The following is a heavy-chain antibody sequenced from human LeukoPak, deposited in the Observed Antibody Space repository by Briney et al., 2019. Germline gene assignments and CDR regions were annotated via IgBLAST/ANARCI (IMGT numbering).Heavy chain of an antibody. CDR1: GFTFSSYA. CDR3: ARDHAPRYYYMDV. V-gene: IGHV3-30*02. Sequence: PGGSLRLSCAASGFTFSSYAMHWVRQAPGKGLEWVAFIRYDGSNKYYADSVKGRFTISRDNSKNTLYLQMNSLRAEDTAVYYCARDHAPRYYYMDVWGKGTTVTVSS. CDR2: IRYDGSNK. J-gene: IGHJ6*03.